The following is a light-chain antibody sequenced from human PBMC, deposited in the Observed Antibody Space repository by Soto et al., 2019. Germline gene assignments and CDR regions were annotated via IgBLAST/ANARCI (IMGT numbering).Light chain of an antibody. Sequence: QSALTQPASLSGSPGQSITISCTGTSSDVGSYNLVSWYQHHPGKAPKLMIYEVSKRPSGVSNRFSGSKSGNTASLTISGLQAEDEADYYCCSYAGSSTLVFGTGTKLTVL. J-gene: IGLJ1*01. CDR1: SSDVGSYNL. V-gene: IGLV2-23*02. CDR2: EVS. CDR3: CSYAGSSTLV.